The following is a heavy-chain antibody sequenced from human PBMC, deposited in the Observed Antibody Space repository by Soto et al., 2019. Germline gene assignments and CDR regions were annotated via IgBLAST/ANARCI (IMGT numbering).Heavy chain of an antibody. V-gene: IGHV1-18*01. J-gene: IGHJ5*02. CDR3: ARAGIAVAGLNWFDP. CDR2: ISAYNGNT. CDR1: VGTFSSYT. Sequence: ASVKVSSKASVGTFSSYTSSCVRQAPRQGLEWMGWISAYNGNTNYAQKLQGRVTMTTDTSTSTAYMELRSLRSDDTAVYYCARAGIAVAGLNWFDPWGQGTLVTVSS. D-gene: IGHD6-19*01.